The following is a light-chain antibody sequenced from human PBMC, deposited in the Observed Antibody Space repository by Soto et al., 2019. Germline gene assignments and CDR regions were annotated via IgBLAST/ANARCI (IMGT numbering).Light chain of an antibody. Sequence: EMVMTQSPATLSVSPGERVTLSCRASQSVSSSLAWYQQRPGQAPRLLIYGASIRATGIPDRFSGSGSETDFTLTISSLQPEDVATYYCQKYNSAPRTFGQGTKVDIK. CDR2: GAS. V-gene: IGKV3D-15*01. CDR3: QKYNSAPRT. CDR1: QSVSSS. J-gene: IGKJ1*01.